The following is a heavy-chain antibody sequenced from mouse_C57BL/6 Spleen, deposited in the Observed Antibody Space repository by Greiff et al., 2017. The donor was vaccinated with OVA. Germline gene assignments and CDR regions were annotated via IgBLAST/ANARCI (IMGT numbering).Heavy chain of an antibody. J-gene: IGHJ1*03. V-gene: IGHV1-9*01. CDR3: ARRLARGFDV. D-gene: IGHD3-1*01. CDR1: GYTITGYW. CDR2: ILPGSGST. Sequence: VKLMESGAELMKPGASVKLSCKATGYTITGYWIEWVKQRPGHGLEWIGEILPGSGSTNYNAKFKGKATFTADTSSTTAYLQLSRLTTEDSAIYYCARRLARGFDVWGTGTTVTVSS.